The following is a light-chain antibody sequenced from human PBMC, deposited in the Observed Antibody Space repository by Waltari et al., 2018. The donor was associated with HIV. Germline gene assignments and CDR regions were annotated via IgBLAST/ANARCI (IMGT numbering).Light chain of an antibody. Sequence: SYKLTQPSSVSVSPGQTTGITCPGDVLAKSYARGFQQKPGQAPVVMIYKDNGRPSGIPERFAGSSSGTTVTLTISGAQIEDEADYYCYSAADNMGVFGGGTKLTVL. J-gene: IGLJ3*02. CDR3: YSAADNMGV. V-gene: IGLV3-27*01. CDR2: KDN. CDR1: VLAKSY.